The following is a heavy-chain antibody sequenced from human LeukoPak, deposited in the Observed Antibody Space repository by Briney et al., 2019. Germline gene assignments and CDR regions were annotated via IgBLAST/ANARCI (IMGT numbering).Heavy chain of an antibody. J-gene: IGHJ6*02. V-gene: IGHV4-34*01. CDR2: INHSGST. Sequence: PSETLSLTCAVYGGSFSGYYWSWIRQPPGKGLEWIGEINHSGSTNYNPSLKSRVTISVDTSKNQFSLKLSSVTAADTAVYYCARALNCSGGSCYFGVGMDVWGQGTTVTVSS. CDR3: ARALNCSGGSCYFGVGMDV. CDR1: GGSFSGYY. D-gene: IGHD2-15*01.